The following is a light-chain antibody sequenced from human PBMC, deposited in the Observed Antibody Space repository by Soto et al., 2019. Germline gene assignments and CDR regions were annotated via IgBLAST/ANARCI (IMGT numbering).Light chain of an antibody. V-gene: IGLV2-8*01. CDR3: SSYAGSNHFE. CDR1: SSDVGGYNY. CDR2: EVN. J-gene: IGLJ2*01. Sequence: QSALTQPPSASGSPGQSVTISCTGTSSDVGGYNYVSWYQQHPGKAPKLIIYEVNKRPSGVPDRFSGSKSGNTASLTVSGLQAEDEADYYCSSYAGSNHFEVGGVTKLTVL.